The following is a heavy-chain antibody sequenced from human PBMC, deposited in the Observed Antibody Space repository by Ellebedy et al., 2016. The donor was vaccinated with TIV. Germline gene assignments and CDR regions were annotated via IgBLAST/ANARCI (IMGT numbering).Heavy chain of an antibody. CDR1: GYTFTRYY. J-gene: IGHJ4*02. CDR2: INPSGGRT. CDR3: ARVSNGNTVVDY. D-gene: IGHD2-21*01. Sequence: AASVKVSCMASGYTFTRYYIHWVRQAPGQGFEYMGIINPSGGRTSYAQKFQGRVIMTRSTSTGTAYLELRSLRSEDTAVYYCARVSNGNTVVDYWGQGTLVTVSS. V-gene: IGHV1-46*01.